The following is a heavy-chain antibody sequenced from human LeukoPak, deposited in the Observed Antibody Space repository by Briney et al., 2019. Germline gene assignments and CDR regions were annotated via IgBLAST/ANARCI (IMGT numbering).Heavy chain of an antibody. D-gene: IGHD3-10*01. CDR2: IYYSGST. Sequence: PGGSLRLSCAASGFTFSSYSMNWVRQPPGKGLEWIGSIYYSGSTYYNPSLKSRVTISVDTSKNQFSLKLSSVTAADTAVYYCARLHAIPFRDQYLHWYFDLWGRGTLVTVSS. CDR3: ARLHAIPFRDQYLHWYFDL. J-gene: IGHJ2*01. V-gene: IGHV4-39*01. CDR1: GFTFSSYSMN.